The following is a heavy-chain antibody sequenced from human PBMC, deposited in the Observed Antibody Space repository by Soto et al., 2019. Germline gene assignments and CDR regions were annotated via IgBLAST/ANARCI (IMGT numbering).Heavy chain of an antibody. J-gene: IGHJ5*02. V-gene: IGHV4-30-4*01. Sequence: SETLSLTXTVSGGSISSGDYYWSWIRQPPGKGLEWIGYIYYSGSTYYNPSLKSRVTISVDTSKNQFSLKLSSVTAADTAVYYCARDRDYDFWCGYQDNWFDPWGQGTLVTVSS. CDR3: ARDRDYDFWCGYQDNWFDP. D-gene: IGHD3-3*01. CDR1: GGSISSGDYY. CDR2: IYYSGST.